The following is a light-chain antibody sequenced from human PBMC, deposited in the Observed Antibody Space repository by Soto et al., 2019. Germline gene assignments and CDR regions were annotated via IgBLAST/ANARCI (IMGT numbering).Light chain of an antibody. CDR2: YDS. CDR3: QVWDSSSDHVV. CDR1: NIGSKS. Sequence: SYELTQPPSVSVAPGKTARITCGGNNIGSKSVHWYQQKPGQAPVLVIYYDSDRPSGIPERFSGSNSGNTATLTISRVEAGDEANYYCQVWDSSSDHVVFGGVTKHTVL. J-gene: IGLJ2*01. V-gene: IGLV3-21*04.